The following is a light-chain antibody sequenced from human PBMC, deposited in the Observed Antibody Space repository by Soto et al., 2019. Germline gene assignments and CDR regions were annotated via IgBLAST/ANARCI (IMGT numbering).Light chain of an antibody. CDR3: QQHSNWPLT. CDR1: QSVSSN. Sequence: EIVMTQSPATLSVSPGDRATLSCRASQSVSSNLAWYQQNPGQAPRLLIFDASNGATGIPARFSGSGSGTDFTLTISSLEPEDFAVYYCQQHSNWPLTFGGGSKVDIK. J-gene: IGKJ4*01. V-gene: IGKV3-11*01. CDR2: DAS.